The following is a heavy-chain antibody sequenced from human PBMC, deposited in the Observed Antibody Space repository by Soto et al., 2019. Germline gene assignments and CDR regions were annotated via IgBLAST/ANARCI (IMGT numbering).Heavy chain of an antibody. D-gene: IGHD2-15*01. CDR2: IVVGSGNT. J-gene: IGHJ5*02. V-gene: IGHV1-58*01. CDR1: GFTFTSSA. Sequence: SVKVSCKASGFTFTSSAVQWVRQARGQRLEWIGWIVVGSGNTNYAQKFQERVTITRDMSTSTAYMELSSLRSEDTAVHYCAAEFHGRTGFGPWGQGTLVTVSS. CDR3: AAEFHGRTGFGP.